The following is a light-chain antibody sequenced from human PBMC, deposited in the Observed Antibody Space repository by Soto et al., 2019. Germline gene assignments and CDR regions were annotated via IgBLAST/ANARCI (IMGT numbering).Light chain of an antibody. J-gene: IGKJ2*02. V-gene: IGKV3-20*01. CDR1: QGVSSCY. Sequence: EIVLTQSPCTLSLSPGERVTISCRASQGVSSCYLACYQQKPGEAHRLLIYGASMRAAGIPDRFSGSGSGTDFTLTISRLEPEDVAAYYCQKYDSAPSTFGQGTKLEIK. CDR2: GAS. CDR3: QKYDSAPST.